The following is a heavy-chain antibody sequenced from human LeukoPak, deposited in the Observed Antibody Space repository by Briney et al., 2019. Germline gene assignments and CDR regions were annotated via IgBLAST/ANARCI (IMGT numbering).Heavy chain of an antibody. CDR3: AKARYCSGGSCYFDY. CDR1: GFTFSSYA. Sequence: PGGSLRLSCAASGFTFSSYAMSWVRQAPGKELEWVSGTIGSGGSTFYADSVKGRFTISRDNSKNTLYLQMNSLRAEDTAVYYCAKARYCSGGSCYFDYWGQGTLVTVSS. CDR2: TIGSGGST. D-gene: IGHD2-15*01. V-gene: IGHV3-23*01. J-gene: IGHJ4*02.